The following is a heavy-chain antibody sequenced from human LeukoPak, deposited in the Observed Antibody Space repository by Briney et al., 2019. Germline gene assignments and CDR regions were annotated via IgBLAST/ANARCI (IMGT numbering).Heavy chain of an antibody. CDR3: ARDEE. Sequence: SETLSLTCTVSGGSLSITNYYWAWIRQPPGKGLEWIGSIYYSGTTYYNPSLKSRVTLSIDMSKNQFSLKLSSVTAADTAVYYCARDEEWGQGTLVTVSS. J-gene: IGHJ4*02. V-gene: IGHV4-39*07. CDR1: GGSLSITNYY. CDR2: IYYSGTT.